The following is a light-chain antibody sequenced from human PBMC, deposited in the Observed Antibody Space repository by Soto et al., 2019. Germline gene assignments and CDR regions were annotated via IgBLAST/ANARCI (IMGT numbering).Light chain of an antibody. Sequence: DIQMTQSPSTLSASVGDRVTITCRASQSISSWLAWYQQKPGKAPKLLIYDASSLESGVPSRFSGSGSGTEFTLTISSLQSEDFAVYYCQQYDNWLTGTFGQGTKVEI. CDR3: QQYDNWLTGT. CDR1: QSISSW. CDR2: DAS. V-gene: IGKV1-5*01. J-gene: IGKJ1*01.